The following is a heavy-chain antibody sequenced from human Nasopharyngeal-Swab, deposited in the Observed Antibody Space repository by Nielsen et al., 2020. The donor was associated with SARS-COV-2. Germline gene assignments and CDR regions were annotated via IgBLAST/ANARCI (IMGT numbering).Heavy chain of an antibody. Sequence: VRQAPGKGLEWVAAIVGSGDISGSGGSTYYADSVKGRFTISRDNSKNTLSLQMNSLRAEDTAVYYCARGLRGYSGYSDYWGQGTLVTVSS. V-gene: IGHV3-23*01. D-gene: IGHD5-12*01. CDR2: IVGSGDISGSGGST. CDR3: ARGLRGYSGYSDY. J-gene: IGHJ4*02.